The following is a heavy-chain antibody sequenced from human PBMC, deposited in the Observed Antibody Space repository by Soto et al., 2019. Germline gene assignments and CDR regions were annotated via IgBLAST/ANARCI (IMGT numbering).Heavy chain of an antibody. J-gene: IGHJ4*02. V-gene: IGHV1-18*01. CDR2: ISAYNGNT. Sequence: ASVKVSCKASGYTFTSYAVHWVRQAPGQRLEWMGWISAYNGNTNYAQKLQGRVTMTTDTSTSTAYMELRSLRSDDTAVYYCARDASPYGDYSGFDYWGQGTLVTVSS. D-gene: IGHD4-17*01. CDR1: GYTFTSYA. CDR3: ARDASPYGDYSGFDY.